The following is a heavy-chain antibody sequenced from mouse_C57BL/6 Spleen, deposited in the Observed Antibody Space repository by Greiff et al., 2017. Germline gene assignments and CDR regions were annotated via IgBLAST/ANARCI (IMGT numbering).Heavy chain of an antibody. V-gene: IGHV2-2*01. CDR3: ARKTGYYAMDY. J-gene: IGHJ4*01. Sequence: VQLQQSGPGLVQPSQSLSITCTVSGFSLTSYGVHWVRPSPGKGLEWLGVIWSGGSTDYNAAFISRLSISKDNSKSQVFFKMNSLQADDTAIYYCARKTGYYAMDYWGQGTSVTVSS. CDR1: GFSLTSYG. CDR2: IWSGGST.